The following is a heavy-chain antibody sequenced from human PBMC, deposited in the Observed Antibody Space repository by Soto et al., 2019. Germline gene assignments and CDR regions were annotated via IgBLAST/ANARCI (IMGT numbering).Heavy chain of an antibody. D-gene: IGHD2-15*01. CDR1: GGSFSGYY. CDR2: INHSGST. J-gene: IGHJ6*02. CDR3: ARGPGLNGYCSGGSCYGMDV. Sequence: SETLSLTCAVYGGSFSGYYCSWSRQPPGKGLEWIGEINHSGSTNYNPSLKSRVTISVDTSKNQFSLKLSSVTAADTAVYYCARGPGLNGYCSGGSCYGMDVWGQGTTVTVSS. V-gene: IGHV4-34*01.